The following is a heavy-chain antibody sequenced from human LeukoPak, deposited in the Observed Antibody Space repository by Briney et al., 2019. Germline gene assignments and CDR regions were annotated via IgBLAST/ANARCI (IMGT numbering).Heavy chain of an antibody. D-gene: IGHD3-22*01. J-gene: IGHJ4*02. Sequence: GGSLRLSCAASGFTFSNAWMSWVRQAPGKGLEWVGRIKSKTDGGTTDYAAPVKGRFTISRDDSKNTLYLQMNSLKTEDTAVYYCTPTPMYDSSGYYGFDYWGQGTLVTVSS. V-gene: IGHV3-15*01. CDR1: GFTFSNAW. CDR3: TPTPMYDSSGYYGFDY. CDR2: IKSKTDGGTT.